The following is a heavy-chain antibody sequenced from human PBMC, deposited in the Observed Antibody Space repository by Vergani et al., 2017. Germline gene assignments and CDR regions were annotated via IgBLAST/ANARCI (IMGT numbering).Heavy chain of an antibody. CDR1: GGSFTSYH. D-gene: IGHD4-11*01. Sequence: QVQLQQWGGGLLKPSETLSLTCVVNGGSFTSYHWTWIRQSPGEGLEWVGNIDHTGRPDYNPSLTSRLTMSVNNSRNPFSLTLNSVTATDTAIYFCARVNTETNGNLYYYYYMDVWGQGTAVTVS. J-gene: IGHJ6*03. V-gene: IGHV4-34*01. CDR3: ARVNTETNGNLYYYYYMDV. CDR2: IDHTGRP.